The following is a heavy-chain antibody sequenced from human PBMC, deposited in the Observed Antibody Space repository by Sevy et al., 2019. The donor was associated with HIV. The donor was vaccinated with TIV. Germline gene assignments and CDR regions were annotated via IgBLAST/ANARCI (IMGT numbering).Heavy chain of an antibody. J-gene: IGHJ6*02. Sequence: GGSLRLSCAASGFTFDDYAMHWVRQAPGKGLEWVSGTSWNSGSIGYADSVKGRVTISRDNAKNSLYLEMNSLRAEDRALYYWAKAIGARRLRRSGAINYYYYGMDVWGQGTTVTVSS. CDR3: AKAIGARRLRRSGAINYYYYGMDV. CDR1: GFTFDDYA. D-gene: IGHD7-27*01. CDR2: TSWNSGSI. V-gene: IGHV3-9*01.